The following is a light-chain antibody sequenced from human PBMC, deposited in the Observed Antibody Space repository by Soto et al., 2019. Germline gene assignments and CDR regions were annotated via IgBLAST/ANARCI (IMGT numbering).Light chain of an antibody. V-gene: IGLV2-14*01. CDR2: EVS. CDR3: SSYTSSSTLV. CDR1: SSDVGGYNY. J-gene: IGLJ1*01. Sequence: QSALTQPASVSGSPGQSITISCTGTSSDVGGYNYVSWYQQGPGKAPKLMIYEVSNRPSGVSNRFSGSKSGNTASLTISGLQAEDEADYYCSSYTSSSTLVFGTGTKLTVL.